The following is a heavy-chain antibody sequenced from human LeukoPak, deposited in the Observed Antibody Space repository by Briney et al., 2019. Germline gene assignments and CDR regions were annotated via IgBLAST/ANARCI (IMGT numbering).Heavy chain of an antibody. CDR3: ARDWEGSSSCPYYYYMDV. Sequence: ASVKVSCKASGYTFTGYYMHWVRQAPGQGLEWMGWINPNSGGTNYAQKFQGRVTMTRDTSISTAYMELSRLRSDDTAVYYCARDWEGSSSCPYYYYMDVWGKGPTVTVSS. CDR2: INPNSGGT. CDR1: GYTFTGYY. D-gene: IGHD6-6*01. V-gene: IGHV1-2*02. J-gene: IGHJ6*03.